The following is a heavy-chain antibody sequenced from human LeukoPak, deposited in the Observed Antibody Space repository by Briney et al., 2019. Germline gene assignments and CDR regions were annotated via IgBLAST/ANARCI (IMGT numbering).Heavy chain of an antibody. J-gene: IGHJ6*03. CDR1: GFTFSSYW. D-gene: IGHD2-2*02. V-gene: IGHV3-7*01. CDR2: IKHDGSEK. Sequence: PGGSLRLSCAASGFTFSSYWMSWVRQAPGKGLEWVANIKHDGSEKYYVDSVKGRFTISRDNAKNSLYLQMNSLRAEDTAVYYCARSGCSSTSCYKKGGYYYYYMDVWGKGTTVTVSS. CDR3: ARSGCSSTSCYKKGGYYYYYMDV.